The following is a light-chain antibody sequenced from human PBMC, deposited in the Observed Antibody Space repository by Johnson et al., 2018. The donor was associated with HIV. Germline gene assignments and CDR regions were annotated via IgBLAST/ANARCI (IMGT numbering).Light chain of an antibody. CDR2: DNN. CDR1: SSNIGNNY. J-gene: IGLJ1*01. CDR3: GTWASRLSAYV. Sequence: QAVLTQPPSVSAAPGQKVTISCSGSSSNIGNNYVSWYQQLPGTAPKLLIYDNNTRPSGIPDRFSGSKSGTSATLGITGLQTGDEADYYCGTWASRLSAYVFGTGTKVTVL. V-gene: IGLV1-51*01.